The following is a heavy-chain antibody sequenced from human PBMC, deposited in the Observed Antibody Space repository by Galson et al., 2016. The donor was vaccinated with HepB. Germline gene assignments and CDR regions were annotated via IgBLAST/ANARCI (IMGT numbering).Heavy chain of an antibody. Sequence: SLRLSCAASGFTFSSYGMHWVRQAPGKGLEWVAFISYDGSNKKYADSVKGRFTISRDNAKNSLYLQVNSLRAEDTGVYYCARSGWTGNFDYWGQGALVTVSS. CDR3: ARSGWTGNFDY. CDR1: GFTFSSYG. J-gene: IGHJ4*02. D-gene: IGHD3/OR15-3a*01. V-gene: IGHV3-30*03. CDR2: ISYDGSNK.